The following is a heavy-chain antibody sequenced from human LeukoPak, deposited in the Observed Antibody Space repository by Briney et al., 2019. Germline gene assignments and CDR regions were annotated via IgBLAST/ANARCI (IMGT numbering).Heavy chain of an antibody. CDR3: ASEQDYSNYVFNH. Sequence: PSETLSLTCAVYGGSFSGYYWSWIRQSPGKGLEWIGSIYYSGSTYYNPSLKSRVTISVDTSKNQFSLKLSSVTAADTAVYYCASEQDYSNYVFNHWGQGTLVTVSS. V-gene: IGHV4-34*01. J-gene: IGHJ4*02. CDR2: IYYSGST. CDR1: GGSFSGYY. D-gene: IGHD4-11*01.